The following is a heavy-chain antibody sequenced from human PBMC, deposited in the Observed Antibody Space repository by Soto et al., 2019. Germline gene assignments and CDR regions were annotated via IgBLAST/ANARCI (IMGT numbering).Heavy chain of an antibody. Sequence: GASVKVSCKASGYTFTSYGISWVRQAPGQGLEWMGWISAYNGNTNYAQKLQGRATMTTDTSTSTAYMELRSLRSDDTAVYYCACGVYGDHRSAEYFLHSGQATLVSVS. D-gene: IGHD4-17*01. CDR1: GYTFTSYG. CDR3: ACGVYGDHRSAEYFLH. J-gene: IGHJ1*01. CDR2: ISAYNGNT. V-gene: IGHV1-18*01.